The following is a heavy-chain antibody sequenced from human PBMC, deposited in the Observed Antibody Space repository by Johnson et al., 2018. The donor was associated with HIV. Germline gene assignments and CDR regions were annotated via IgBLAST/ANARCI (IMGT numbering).Heavy chain of an antibody. V-gene: IGHV3-30*18. J-gene: IGHJ3*02. D-gene: IGHD4-17*01. Sequence: QVQLVESGGGVVQPGRSLRLSCAASGFTFSSYGMHWVRQAPGKGLEWVAVISYDGSNKYYADSVKGRFTISRDNSKNTLYLQMNSLRAEDTAVYYCAKDQGHDYGDYVLYAFDIWGQGTMVTVSS. CDR2: ISYDGSNK. CDR3: AKDQGHDYGDYVLYAFDI. CDR1: GFTFSSYG.